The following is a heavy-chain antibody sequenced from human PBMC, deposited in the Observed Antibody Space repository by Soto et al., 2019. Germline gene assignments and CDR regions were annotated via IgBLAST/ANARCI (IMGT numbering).Heavy chain of an antibody. J-gene: IGHJ6*02. V-gene: IGHV3-23*01. CDR2: ISGSGSDR. Sequence: PGGSLRLSCAASGFNFGKYAMSWVRQAPGKGLQWVPDISGSGSDRNYADSVKGRFTISRDNPNSALFLQMSSLRVEDTGIYYCATRLVGWFDPDRLHYYYAMDVWGQGATVTVSS. D-gene: IGHD2-15*01. CDR3: ATRLVGWFDPDRLHYYYAMDV. CDR1: GFNFGKYA.